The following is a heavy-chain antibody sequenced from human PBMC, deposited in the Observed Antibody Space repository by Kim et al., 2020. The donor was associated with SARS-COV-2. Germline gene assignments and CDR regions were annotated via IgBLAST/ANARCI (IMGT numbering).Heavy chain of an antibody. V-gene: IGHV3-7*01. D-gene: IGHD6-13*01. CDR3: ARTAAVGTRAFAY. J-gene: IGHJ4*02. Sequence: YVDSVKGRFIISRDNAKNSLYLQMNSLRAEDTSVYHCARTAAVGTRAFAYWGQGTLVTVSS.